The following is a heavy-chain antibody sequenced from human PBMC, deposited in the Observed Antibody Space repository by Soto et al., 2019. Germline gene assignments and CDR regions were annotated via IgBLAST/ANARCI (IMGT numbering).Heavy chain of an antibody. D-gene: IGHD6-13*01. CDR1: GFTFSSYA. J-gene: IGHJ4*02. CDR2: ISGSGGST. CDR3: ARRGPGTYFDY. V-gene: IGHV3-23*01. Sequence: EVQLLDSGGGLVQPGGSLRLSCAASGFTFSSYAMNWVRQAPGKGLEWVSVISGSGGSTYYADSVKGRFTISRDNSKNTLYLQMNSLXAEDTAVYYCARRGPGTYFDYWGQGTLVTVSS.